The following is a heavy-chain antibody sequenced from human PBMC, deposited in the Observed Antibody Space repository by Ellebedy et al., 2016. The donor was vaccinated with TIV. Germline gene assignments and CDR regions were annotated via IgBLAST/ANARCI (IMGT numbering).Heavy chain of an antibody. Sequence: PGGSLRLSCKGSGYSFTNYWIGWVRQMPGKDLDWMGIIYTGDSDTRYSPSFQGQVTISADKSISTAYLQWSSLKASDTAMYYCASAKYYGSGTYAHYLDYWGQGTLVTVSS. D-gene: IGHD3-10*01. V-gene: IGHV5-51*01. CDR3: ASAKYYGSGTYAHYLDY. J-gene: IGHJ4*02. CDR1: GYSFTNYW. CDR2: IYTGDSDT.